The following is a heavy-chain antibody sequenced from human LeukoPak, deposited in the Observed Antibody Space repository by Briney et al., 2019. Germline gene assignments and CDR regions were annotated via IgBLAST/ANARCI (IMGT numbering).Heavy chain of an antibody. CDR3: ARGTIASTGGYYYYYMDV. Sequence: SETQSLTCTVSGGSISSYYWSWIRQPPGKGLEWIGYIYYSGSTNYNPSLKSRVTISVDTSKNQFSLKLSSVTAADTAVYYCARGTIASTGGYYYYYMDVWGKGTTVTVSS. J-gene: IGHJ6*03. D-gene: IGHD1-7*01. CDR1: GGSISSYY. CDR2: IYYSGST. V-gene: IGHV4-59*12.